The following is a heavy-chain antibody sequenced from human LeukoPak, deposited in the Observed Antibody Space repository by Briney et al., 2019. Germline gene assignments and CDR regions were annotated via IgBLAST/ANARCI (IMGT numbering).Heavy chain of an antibody. CDR3: ARDGVKWDSSRRPGVFDP. CDR2: IYYSGST. CDR1: GGSISSYY. J-gene: IGHJ5*02. Sequence: PSETLSLTCTVSGGSISSYYWSWIRQHPGKGLEWIGYIYYSGSTYYDPSLKSRVTISVDTSKNQFSLKLSSVTAADTAVYYCARDGVKWDSSRRPGVFDPWGQGTLVTVSS. V-gene: IGHV4-59*06. D-gene: IGHD6-13*01.